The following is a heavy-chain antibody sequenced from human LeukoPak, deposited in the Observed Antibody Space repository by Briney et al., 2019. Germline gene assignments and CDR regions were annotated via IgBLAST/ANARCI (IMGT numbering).Heavy chain of an antibody. V-gene: IGHV4-59*01. CDR2: IYYSGST. CDR1: GGSISSYY. J-gene: IGHJ5*02. Sequence: PSETLSLTCTVSGGSISSYYWSWIRQPPGKGLEWIGYIYYSGSTNYNPSLKSRVTISVDTSRNQFSLKLSSVTAADTAVYYCAREGPLGRFDPWGQGTLVTVSS. CDR3: AREGPLGRFDP.